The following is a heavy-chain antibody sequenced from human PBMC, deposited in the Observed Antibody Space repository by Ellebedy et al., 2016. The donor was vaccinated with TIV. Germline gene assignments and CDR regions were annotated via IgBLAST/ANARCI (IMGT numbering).Heavy chain of an antibody. D-gene: IGHD3-9*01. Sequence: ESLKISCEVSGFPFSGSYMHWVRQAPGKGLMWVARINTDGSSASYADSVEGRFTISRDNARKTLYLQVDRLRAEDTAVYYCARESVRYFDWDFWGQGTLVTVSS. J-gene: IGHJ4*02. CDR1: GFPFSGSY. V-gene: IGHV3-74*01. CDR3: ARESVRYFDWDF. CDR2: INTDGSSA.